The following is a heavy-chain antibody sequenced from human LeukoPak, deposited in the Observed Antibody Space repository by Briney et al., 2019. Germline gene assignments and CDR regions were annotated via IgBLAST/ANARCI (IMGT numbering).Heavy chain of an antibody. CDR1: EFTFSNYA. V-gene: IGHV3-23*01. CDR2: ISASGTNT. D-gene: IGHD3-10*01. J-gene: IGHJ4*02. CDR3: AKDFFGSGSQFDS. Sequence: GGSPRLSCAASEFTFSNYAMSCVRQAPGKGLEWVSAISASGTNTYYADSVKGRFTISRDNSENTLDLQMNSLRAEDTAIYYCAKDFFGSGSQFDSWGQGTLVTVSS.